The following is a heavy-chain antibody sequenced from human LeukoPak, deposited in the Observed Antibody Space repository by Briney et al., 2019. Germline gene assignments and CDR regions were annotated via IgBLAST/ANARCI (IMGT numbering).Heavy chain of an antibody. V-gene: IGHV3-23*01. CDR1: GFTFSSYA. J-gene: IGHJ4*02. CDR3: YALRAVGAPRQSNERPDY. D-gene: IGHD1-26*01. Sequence: GGSLRLSCAASGFTFSSYAMSWVRQAPGKGLDWVSGVSGSGDNTYYAGSVKGRFTISRDNSKNTLYLQMNSLRAEDTALYYCYALRAVGAPRQSNERPDYWGQGTLVTVSS. CDR2: VSGSGDNT.